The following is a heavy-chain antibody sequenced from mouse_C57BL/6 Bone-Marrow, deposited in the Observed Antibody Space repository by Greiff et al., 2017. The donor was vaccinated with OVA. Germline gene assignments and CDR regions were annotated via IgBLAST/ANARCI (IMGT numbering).Heavy chain of an antibody. D-gene: IGHD2-5*01. V-gene: IGHV1-64*01. CDR1: GYTFTSYW. Sequence: VQLQQPGAELVKPGASVTLSCKASGYTFTSYWMHWVKQRPGQGLEWIGMIHPNSGSTNYNEKFKSKATLTVDKSSSTAYMQLSSLTSEDSAVYDCARNSYYSNYSYYFDYWGKGTTLTVSS. CDR3: ARNSYYSNYSYYFDY. CDR2: IHPNSGST. J-gene: IGHJ2*01.